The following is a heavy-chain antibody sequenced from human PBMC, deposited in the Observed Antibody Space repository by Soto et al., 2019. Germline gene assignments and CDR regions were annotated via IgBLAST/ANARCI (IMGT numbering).Heavy chain of an antibody. Sequence: SETLSLTCTVSGGSISRYYWRLIRQPPGKGLEWIGYIYYSGSTNYNPSLKSRVTISVDTSKNQFSLKLSSVTAADTAVYYCARGYSSSSPSDYWGQGTLVTVSS. J-gene: IGHJ4*02. CDR2: IYYSGST. CDR1: GGSISRYY. D-gene: IGHD6-6*01. V-gene: IGHV4-59*01. CDR3: ARGYSSSSPSDY.